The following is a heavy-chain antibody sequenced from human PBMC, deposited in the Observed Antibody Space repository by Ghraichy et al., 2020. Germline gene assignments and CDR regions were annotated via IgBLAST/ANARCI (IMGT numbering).Heavy chain of an antibody. CDR3: ATSTGPVVD. V-gene: IGHV3-23*01. Sequence: GGSLRLSCAASGFAFATYAMNWVRQAPGKGLEWVSSITHTGDYTFYANSVKGRFTVSRDNSKNTLYLQMSSLRAGDTAIYYCATSTGPVVDWGQGTLVTVSS. D-gene: IGHD2-15*01. CDR2: ITHTGDYT. J-gene: IGHJ4*02. CDR1: GFAFATYA.